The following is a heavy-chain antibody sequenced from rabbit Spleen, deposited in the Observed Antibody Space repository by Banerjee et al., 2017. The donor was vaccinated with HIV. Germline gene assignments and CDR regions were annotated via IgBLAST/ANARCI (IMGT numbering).Heavy chain of an antibody. V-gene: IGHV1S40*01. Sequence: QSLEESGGDLVKPGASLTLTCTASRFSFSSGYWIFWVRQAPGKGLEWIAWIYGSDTTYYTNWAKGRFTVSRTSSTTVTLQMTSLTAADTATYFCARALSTDNIFYHGGMDLWGPGTLVTVS. CDR2: IYGSDTT. J-gene: IGHJ6*01. CDR3: ARALSTDNIFYHGGMDL. D-gene: IGHD7-1*01. CDR1: RFSFSSGYW.